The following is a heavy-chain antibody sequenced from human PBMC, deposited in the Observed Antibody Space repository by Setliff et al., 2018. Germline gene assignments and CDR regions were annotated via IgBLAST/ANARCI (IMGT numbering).Heavy chain of an antibody. CDR3: ARVRIVPYCMDV. Sequence: SETLSLTFTVSGGSIGSYYWTWIRQPAGRGLEWIGRIYTTGSTNFNPSLNSRVTMSLDKSKNQFSLKLSSVTAADSAVYFCARVRIVPYCMDVWGKGTTVTVSS. D-gene: IGHD2-15*01. CDR2: IYTTGST. CDR1: GGSIGSYY. J-gene: IGHJ6*03. V-gene: IGHV4-4*07.